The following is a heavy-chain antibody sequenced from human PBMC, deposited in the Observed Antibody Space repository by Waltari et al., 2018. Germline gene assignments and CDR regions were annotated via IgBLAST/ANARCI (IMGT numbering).Heavy chain of an antibody. V-gene: IGHV1-46*01. Sequence: QVQLVQSRAEVTKPGASVQVSCNASGYTFTSYYMHWVRQAPGKGLELMGIISPRGGSKSYAKKGQSRGTIARDTSTSTVYMELSSLRSEDTAVYYCARDQVRWELLHGLDYWGQGTLGTVSS. D-gene: IGHD1-26*01. CDR3: ARDQVRWELLHGLDY. CDR1: GYTFTSYY. CDR2: ISPRGGSK. J-gene: IGHJ4*02.